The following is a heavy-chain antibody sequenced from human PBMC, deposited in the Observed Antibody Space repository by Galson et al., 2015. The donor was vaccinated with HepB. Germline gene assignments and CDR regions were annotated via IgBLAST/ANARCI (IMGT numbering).Heavy chain of an antibody. V-gene: IGHV3-30*18. J-gene: IGHJ4*02. CDR1: GFTFSSYG. CDR2: ISYDGSNK. CDR3: AKLIYYDSSSTQTADY. D-gene: IGHD3-22*01. Sequence: SLRLSCAASGFTFSSYGMHWVRQAPGKGLEWVAVISYDGSNKYYADSVKGRFTISRDNSKNMLYLQMNSLRAEDTAVYYCAKLIYYDSSSTQTADYWGQGTLVTVSS.